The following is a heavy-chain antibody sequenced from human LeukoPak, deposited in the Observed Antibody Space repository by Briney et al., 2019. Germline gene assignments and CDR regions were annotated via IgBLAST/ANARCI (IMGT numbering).Heavy chain of an antibody. V-gene: IGHV3-30*02. J-gene: IGHJ4*02. CDR2: IRYDGSNK. CDR3: AKDLTYHPPYYDSSGRGGDY. CDR1: GFTFSSYG. Sequence: PGGSLRLSCAASGFTFSSYGMPWVRQAPGKGLEWVSFIRYDGSNKYYADSVKGRFTISRDNSKNTLYLQMNSLRAEDTAVYYCAKDLTYHPPYYDSSGRGGDYWGQGTLVTVSS. D-gene: IGHD3-22*01.